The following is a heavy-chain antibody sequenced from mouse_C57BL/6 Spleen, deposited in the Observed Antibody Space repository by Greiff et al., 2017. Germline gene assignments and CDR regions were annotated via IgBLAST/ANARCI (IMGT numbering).Heavy chain of an antibody. Sequence: QVQLQQSGAELVRPGSSVKLSCKASGYTFTSYWMDWVKQRPGQGLEWIGNIYPSDSETHYNQKFKDKATFTVDKSSSTAYMQLSSLTSEDSAVYYCAREEIYYGNYWYFDVWGTGTTVTVSS. J-gene: IGHJ1*03. CDR3: AREEIYYGNYWYFDV. CDR1: GYTFTSYW. V-gene: IGHV1-61*01. D-gene: IGHD2-1*01. CDR2: IYPSDSET.